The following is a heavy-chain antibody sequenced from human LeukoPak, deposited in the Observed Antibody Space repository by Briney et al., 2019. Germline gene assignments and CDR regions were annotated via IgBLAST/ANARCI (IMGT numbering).Heavy chain of an antibody. D-gene: IGHD1-14*01. V-gene: IGHV1-8*01. CDR2: MNPNSGNT. Sequence: ASVKVSCKASGYTFTSYDINWVRQATGQGLEWMGWMNPNSGNTGYAQKFQGRVTMTRNTSISTPYMELSSLRSEDTAVYYCAKEYSVRNQFDYWGQGTLVAVSS. CDR3: AKEYSVRNQFDY. J-gene: IGHJ4*02. CDR1: GYTFTSYD.